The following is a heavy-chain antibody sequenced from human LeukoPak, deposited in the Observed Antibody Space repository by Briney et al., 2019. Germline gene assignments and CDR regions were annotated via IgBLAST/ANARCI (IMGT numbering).Heavy chain of an antibody. J-gene: IGHJ3*02. D-gene: IGHD1-14*01. V-gene: IGHV3-21*01. CDR1: GFTVSSND. CDR3: ARGDPGTFDI. CDR2: ISSSSSYI. Sequence: PGGSLRLSWAASGFTVSSNDMNGVRQAPGKGREWVSSISSSSSYIYYADSVKGRFTISRDNAKNSLYLQMNSLRAEDTAVYYCARGDPGTFDIWGQGTMVTVSS.